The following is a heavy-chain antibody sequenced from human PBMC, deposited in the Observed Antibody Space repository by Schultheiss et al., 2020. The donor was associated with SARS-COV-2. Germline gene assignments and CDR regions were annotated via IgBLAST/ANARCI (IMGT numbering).Heavy chain of an antibody. Sequence: SQTLSLTCTVSGGSISSSSYYWGWIRQPAGKGLEWIGRIYTSGSTNYNPSLKSRVTMSVDTSKNQFSLKLSSVTAADTAVYYCASVVPAATRHDAFDIWGQGTMVTVSS. CDR3: ASVVPAATRHDAFDI. V-gene: IGHV4-61*02. CDR1: GGSISSSSYY. D-gene: IGHD2-2*01. CDR2: IYTSGST. J-gene: IGHJ3*02.